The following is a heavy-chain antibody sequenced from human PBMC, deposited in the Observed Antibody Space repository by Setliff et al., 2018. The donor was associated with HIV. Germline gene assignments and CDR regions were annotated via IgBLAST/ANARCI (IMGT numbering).Heavy chain of an antibody. Sequence: SETLSLTCTVSGGSIIDSRYFWGWIRQPPGKGLECIGSVYYSGITYYSSSLKSRVTVSVDTSRIQFSLKLTSVTAADTAVYKCVRHVWSDDFLVPGWFDSWSQGTLVTVSS. CDR3: VRHVWSDDFLVPGWFDS. J-gene: IGHJ5*01. CDR2: VYYSGIT. CDR1: GGSIIDSRYF. D-gene: IGHD3-3*01. V-gene: IGHV4-39*01.